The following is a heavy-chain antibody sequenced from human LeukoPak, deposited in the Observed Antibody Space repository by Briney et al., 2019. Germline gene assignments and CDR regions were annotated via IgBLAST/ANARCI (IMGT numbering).Heavy chain of an antibody. CDR3: GGRGKVNSSGWYRVYYYGMDV. V-gene: IGHV4-34*01. CDR2: INHSGST. CDR1: GGSFSGYY. J-gene: IGHJ6*02. Sequence: SETLSLTCAVYGGSFSGYYWSWIRQPPGKGLEWIGEINHSGSTNYNPSLKSRVTISVDTSKNQFSLKLNSVTATAAAMYYRGGRGKVNSSGWYRVYYYGMDVWGQGTTVTVS. D-gene: IGHD6-19*01.